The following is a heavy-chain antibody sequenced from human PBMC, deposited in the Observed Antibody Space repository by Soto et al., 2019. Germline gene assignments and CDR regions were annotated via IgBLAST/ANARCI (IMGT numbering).Heavy chain of an antibody. Sequence: VASVKVSCKASGGTFSSYAISWVRQAPGQGLEWMGGIIPIFGTANYAQKFQGRVTITADESTSTAYMELSSLRSEDTAVYYCASSQRRYGSGSYYINIGYWGQGTLVTVSS. CDR2: IIPIFGTA. J-gene: IGHJ4*02. CDR1: GGTFSSYA. CDR3: ASSQRRYGSGSYYINIGY. D-gene: IGHD3-10*01. V-gene: IGHV1-69*13.